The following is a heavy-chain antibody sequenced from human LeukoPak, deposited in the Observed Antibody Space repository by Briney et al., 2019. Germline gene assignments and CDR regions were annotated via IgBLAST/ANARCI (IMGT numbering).Heavy chain of an antibody. CDR2: LRHSGNT. CDR3: ARESSTTQTNLFDY. V-gene: IGHV4-59*11. D-gene: IGHD1-14*01. CDR1: GDSITSRSY. J-gene: IGHJ4*02. Sequence: SETLSLTCTVSGDSITSRSYWSWVRQPPGKGLEWIGYLRHSGNTNHNSSFRGRVTFSLDTSKNQFSLILRSVTAADTAIYFCARESSTTQTNLFDYWGQGTLVTVSS.